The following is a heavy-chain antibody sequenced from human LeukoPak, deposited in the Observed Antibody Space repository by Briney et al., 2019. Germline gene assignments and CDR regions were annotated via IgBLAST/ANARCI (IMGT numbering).Heavy chain of an antibody. V-gene: IGHV1-18*01. Sequence: ASVKVSCKASGYTFTSYGISWVRQAPGQGLEWMGWISAYNGNTNYAQKLQGRVTMTTDTSTSTAYMELRSLRSDDTAVYYCARWDGGYSSSWEKYYFDYWGQGTLVTVSS. CDR1: GYTFTSYG. CDR2: ISAYNGNT. D-gene: IGHD6-13*01. CDR3: ARWDGGYSSSWEKYYFDY. J-gene: IGHJ4*02.